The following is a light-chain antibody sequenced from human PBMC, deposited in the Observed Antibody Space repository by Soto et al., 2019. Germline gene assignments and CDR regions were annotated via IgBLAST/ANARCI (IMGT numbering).Light chain of an antibody. V-gene: IGLV2-14*01. J-gene: IGLJ3*02. CDR1: SSDVGDYNY. CDR3: SSFTSSGTWV. CDR2: EVD. Sequence: QSALTQPASVSGSPGQSITISCTGTSSDVGDYNYVSWYQQHPGKAPKLMIYEVDNRPSGVSNRFSGSKSGNTASLTISGVQAEDEADYYCSSFTSSGTWVFGGGTQLTVL.